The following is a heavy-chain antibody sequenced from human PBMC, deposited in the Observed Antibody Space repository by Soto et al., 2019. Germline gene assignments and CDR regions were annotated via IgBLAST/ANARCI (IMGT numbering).Heavy chain of an antibody. D-gene: IGHD3-3*01. CDR1: GGTISGYY. V-gene: IGHV4-4*07. Sequence: TSETLSLTCTVTGGTISGYYWTWIRQSAGGGLEWIGRIYSSGSTNYNPSLKSRVTISLDTSMNHFSLRLSSVTAADTAVYYCARGRRFSDWFDPWGQGTLVTVSS. CDR2: IYSSGST. CDR3: ARGRRFSDWFDP. J-gene: IGHJ5*02.